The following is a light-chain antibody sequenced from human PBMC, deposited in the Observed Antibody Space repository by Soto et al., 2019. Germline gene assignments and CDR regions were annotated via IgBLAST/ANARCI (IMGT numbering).Light chain of an antibody. CDR1: QSVSSSY. V-gene: IGKV3-20*01. CDR3: QPYGSSRWT. J-gene: IGKJ1*01. CDR2: AAS. Sequence: EVVLTQSPGTLSLSPGERTTLSCRASQSVSSSYLAWYQQKPGQAPRLLIYAASSRATGIPDRFSGSGSGTAFTLTISRLEPEDFAVSYCQPYGSSRWTFGQGTKVDIK.